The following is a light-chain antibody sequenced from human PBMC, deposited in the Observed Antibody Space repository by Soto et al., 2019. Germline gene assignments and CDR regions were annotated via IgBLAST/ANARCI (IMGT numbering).Light chain of an antibody. Sequence: QTVVTQPPSASGTPGQRVTISCSGSSSNIGTNYVYWYQQLPGTVPKLLIYRNNQRPSGVPDRFSGSTSGTSASLAISGLRSEDEGDYYCAAWDESLSGVVFGGGTKVTVL. CDR1: SSNIGTNY. CDR2: RNN. CDR3: AAWDESLSGVV. J-gene: IGLJ2*01. V-gene: IGLV1-47*01.